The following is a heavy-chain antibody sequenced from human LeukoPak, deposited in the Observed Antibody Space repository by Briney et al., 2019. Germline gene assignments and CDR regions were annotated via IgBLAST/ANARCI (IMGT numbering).Heavy chain of an antibody. CDR1: GFTVSTNY. CDR3: ARRRTGGGWYDAFDI. Sequence: GGSLRLSCAASGFTVSTNYMSWVRQAAGKGLEWVSVIYSGGSTYCADSVKGRFTISRDNSKNTLYLQMESLRAEDTAVYYCARRRTGGGWYDAFDIWGQGTMVTVSS. CDR2: IYSGGST. J-gene: IGHJ3*02. V-gene: IGHV3-53*01. D-gene: IGHD2-15*01.